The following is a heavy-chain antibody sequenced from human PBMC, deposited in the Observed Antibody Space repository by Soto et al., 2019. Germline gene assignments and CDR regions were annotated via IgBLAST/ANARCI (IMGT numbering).Heavy chain of an antibody. CDR2: ISGSSTYI. J-gene: IGHJ4*02. CDR3: ARGDGMGLYNSGWSPRY. Sequence: EVQLVESGGGLVKPGESLRVSCAASGFTFSYYSLHWVRQAPGKGLEWVSSISGSSTYIYYADRVKGRFTISRDNAKNSLYLRMDSLRAEDPAVYYCARGDGMGLYNSGWSPRYWGQGTLVTVSS. V-gene: IGHV3-21*04. D-gene: IGHD6-19*01. CDR1: GFTFSYYS.